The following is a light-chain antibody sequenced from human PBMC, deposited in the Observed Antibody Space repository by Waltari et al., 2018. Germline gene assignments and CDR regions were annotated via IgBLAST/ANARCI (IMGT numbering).Light chain of an antibody. Sequence: EIVLTQSPGTLSLSPGERATLSCRASQSVSSSYLAWYQQKPGQAPRLLIYDASSRATGIPDRFSGSGSEIDFTLTISRLEPEDFAVYYCQQYGSSPGTFGQGTKVEIK. J-gene: IGKJ1*01. CDR1: QSVSSSY. CDR3: QQYGSSPGT. CDR2: DAS. V-gene: IGKV3-20*01.